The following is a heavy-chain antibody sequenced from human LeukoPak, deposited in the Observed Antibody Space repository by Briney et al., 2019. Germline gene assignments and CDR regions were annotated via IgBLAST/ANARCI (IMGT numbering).Heavy chain of an antibody. D-gene: IGHD3-22*01. Sequence: AAVKVSCKASGYTFTSYDINWVRQATGQGLEWMGWMNPNSGNTGYAQKFQGRVTMTRNTSISTAYMELSSLRSEDTAVYYCARVREGGYTMIVVVYDYWGQGTLVTVSS. CDR1: GYTFTSYD. CDR2: MNPNSGNT. CDR3: ARVREGGYTMIVVVYDY. V-gene: IGHV1-8*01. J-gene: IGHJ4*02.